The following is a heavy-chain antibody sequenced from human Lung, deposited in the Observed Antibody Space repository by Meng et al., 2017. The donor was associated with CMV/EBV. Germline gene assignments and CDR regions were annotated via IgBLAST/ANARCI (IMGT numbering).Heavy chain of an antibody. V-gene: IGHV3-9*01. CDR1: GFTFDDYA. J-gene: IGHJ4*02. D-gene: IGHD2-2*01. Sequence: GGSXRLXCAASGFTFDDYAMHWVRQGPGKGLEWVSGISWDSDRIDYADSVKGRFTISRDNAKNSLSLHMNDLRAEDSALYYCWGYCSGASCSRVDDWGQGXLVTVSS. CDR3: WGYCSGASCSRVDD. CDR2: ISWDSDRI.